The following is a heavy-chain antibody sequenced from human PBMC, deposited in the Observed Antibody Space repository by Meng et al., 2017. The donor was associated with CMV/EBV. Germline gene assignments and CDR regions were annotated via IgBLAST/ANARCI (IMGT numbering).Heavy chain of an antibody. CDR1: GFTFSSYS. CDR2: ISSSSSYI. J-gene: IGHJ4*02. Sequence: GESLKISCAASGFTFSSYSMNWVRQAPGKGLEWVSSISSSSSYIYYADSVKGRFTISRDNAKNSLYLQMNGLRAEDTAVYYCARVYLNYYDSSGYPDYWGQGTLVTVSS. CDR3: ARVYLNYYDSSGYPDY. D-gene: IGHD3-22*01. V-gene: IGHV3-21*01.